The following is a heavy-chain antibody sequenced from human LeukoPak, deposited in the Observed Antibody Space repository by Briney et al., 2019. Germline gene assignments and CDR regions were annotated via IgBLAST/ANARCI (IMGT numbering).Heavy chain of an antibody. CDR3: ARGPPRLNWFDP. Sequence: GASAKVSCKASGYTFIRYAMHSMRQAPGQGREWMGWINGDNGNKKYSQRLRGRVTITRDTSASKAYMELRSLRSEDTAVFYCARGPPRLNWFDPWGQGTLVTVSS. CDR2: INGDNGNK. V-gene: IGHV1-3*01. CDR1: GYTFIRYA. J-gene: IGHJ5*02. D-gene: IGHD6-25*01.